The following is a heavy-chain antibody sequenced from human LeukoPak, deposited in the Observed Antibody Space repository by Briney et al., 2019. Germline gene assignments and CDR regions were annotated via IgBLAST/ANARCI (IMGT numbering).Heavy chain of an antibody. CDR3: AGAGGCSSTSCYRAFDI. D-gene: IGHD2-2*01. CDR1: GFTFSSCA. Sequence: GGSLRLSCAASGFTFSSCAMHWIRQAPGKGLEWVAVISNDGNSEYYADSVKARFTISRDNSKNTLYLQMNTLRVEDTAVYYCAGAGGCSSTSCYRAFDIWGQGSMVTVSS. V-gene: IGHV3-30*01. J-gene: IGHJ3*02. CDR2: ISNDGNSE.